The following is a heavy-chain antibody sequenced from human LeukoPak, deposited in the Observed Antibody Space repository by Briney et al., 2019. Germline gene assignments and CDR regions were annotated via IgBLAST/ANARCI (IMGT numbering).Heavy chain of an antibody. J-gene: IGHJ5*02. CDR1: GGSFSGYY. CDR3: ARHKPPPKGYCSSTSCFIGAGNWFDP. CDR2: INHSGST. V-gene: IGHV4-34*01. Sequence: SETLSLTCAVCGGSFSGYYWSWIRQPPGKGLEWIGEINHSGSTNYNPSLKSRVTISVDTSKNQFSLKLSSVTAADTAVYYCARHKPPPKGYCSSTSCFIGAGNWFDPWGQGTLVTVSS. D-gene: IGHD2-2*01.